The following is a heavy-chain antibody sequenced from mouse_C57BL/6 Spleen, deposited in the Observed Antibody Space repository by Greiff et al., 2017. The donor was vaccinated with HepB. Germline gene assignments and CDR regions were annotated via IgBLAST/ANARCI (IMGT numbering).Heavy chain of an antibody. CDR1: GFNIKDDY. CDR2: IDPENGDT. D-gene: IGHD2-14*01. Sequence: VHVKQSGAELVRPGASVKLSCTASGFNIKDDYMHWVKQRPEQGLEWIGWIDPENGDTEYASKFQGKAPITADTSSNTAYLQLSSLTSEDTAVYYGTGLYDYFDYWGQGTTLTVSS. CDR3: TGLYDYFDY. J-gene: IGHJ2*01. V-gene: IGHV14-4*01.